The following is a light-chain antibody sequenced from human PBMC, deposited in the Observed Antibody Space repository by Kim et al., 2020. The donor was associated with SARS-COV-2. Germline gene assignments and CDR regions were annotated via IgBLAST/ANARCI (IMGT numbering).Light chain of an antibody. J-gene: IGLJ1*01. V-gene: IGLV3-21*01. CDR3: LVWETRTDHYV. CDR1: DIGTKS. Sequence: SYELTQPPSVSVAPGMTARITCGGNDIGTKSVHWYQQKPGQAPVLVFYDDTDRPSGIPERFSGSNSGNTATLTISRVEAGDEADYYCLVWETRTDHYVFGTGTKVTVL. CDR2: DDT.